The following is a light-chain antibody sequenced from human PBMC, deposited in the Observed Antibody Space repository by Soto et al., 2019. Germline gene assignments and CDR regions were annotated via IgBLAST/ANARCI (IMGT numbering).Light chain of an antibody. V-gene: IGKV1-27*01. J-gene: IGKJ1*01. CDR3: QEYNTAPVA. Sequence: DIQMTQSPSSLSASVGDRVTITCRASQDIKNYLAWYQQGPGKVPKLLISAASTLQSGVPSRFSGTGSGTDFTLTISSLQPEDVATYDCQEYNTAPVAFGHGTKVEIK. CDR1: QDIKNY. CDR2: AAS.